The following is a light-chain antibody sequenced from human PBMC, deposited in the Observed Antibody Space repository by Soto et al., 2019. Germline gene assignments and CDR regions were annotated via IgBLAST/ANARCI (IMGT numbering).Light chain of an antibody. Sequence: QAVVTQPASVSGSPGQSITISCTGTSSDVGGRDYVSWYQQHPGKAPKLMIYAVSHRPSGVSNRFSGSKSGNTASLTISGLQAEDEADYYCSSYTSSSTLLYVFGTGTQLTVL. J-gene: IGLJ1*01. CDR2: AVS. CDR1: SSDVGGRDY. CDR3: SSYTSSSTLLYV. V-gene: IGLV2-14*01.